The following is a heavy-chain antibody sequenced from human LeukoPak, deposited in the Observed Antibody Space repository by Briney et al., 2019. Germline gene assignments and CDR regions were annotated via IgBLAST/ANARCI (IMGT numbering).Heavy chain of an antibody. CDR2: ITRSSRII. Sequence: GGSLRLSCAASGFTFSNFEMNWVRQLPGKGLEWLSFITRSSRIIYYADSVKGRFTISRDNANNSLHLQMNSLRVEDTGIYFCARGSTFGGVISDFWGQGTLVTVSS. D-gene: IGHD3-16*02. J-gene: IGHJ4*02. CDR3: ARGSTFGGVISDF. V-gene: IGHV3-48*03. CDR1: GFTFSNFE.